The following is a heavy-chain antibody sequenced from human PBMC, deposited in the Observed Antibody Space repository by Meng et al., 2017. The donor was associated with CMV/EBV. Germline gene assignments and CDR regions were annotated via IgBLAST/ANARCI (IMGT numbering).Heavy chain of an antibody. CDR2: FSYDGGTE. CDR1: GFTFSVYA. D-gene: IGHD2-15*01. V-gene: IGHV3-30*04. CDR3: ARGGRSVVGVYDP. J-gene: IGHJ5*02. Sequence: GGSLRLSCAASGFTFSVYAMHWVRQAPGKGLEWVAVFSYDGGTEYYADSVKGRFTISRDNSKNTLYLQMNSLRTEDTAVYYCARGGRSVVGVYDPWGQGTLVTVSS.